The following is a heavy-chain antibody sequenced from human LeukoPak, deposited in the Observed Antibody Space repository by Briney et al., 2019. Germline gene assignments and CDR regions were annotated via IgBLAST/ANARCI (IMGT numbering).Heavy chain of an antibody. V-gene: IGHV3-48*03. Sequence: GGSLRLSCAASGFTFSSYEMNWVRQAPGKGLDWVSYISSGGDTTYYANSVKGRFTISRDNAKNSLYLQMNSLRAEDTAVYYCARDNYDTGGYYFDWGQGTLVTVSS. D-gene: IGHD3-22*01. CDR2: ISSGGDTT. CDR3: ARDNYDTGGYYFD. CDR1: GFTFSSYE. J-gene: IGHJ4*02.